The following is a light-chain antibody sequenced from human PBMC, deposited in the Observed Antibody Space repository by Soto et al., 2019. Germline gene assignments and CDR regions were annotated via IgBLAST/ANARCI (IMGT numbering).Light chain of an antibody. Sequence: VLTQSPGTLSLSPGERVTLSCRASQSIRRSYLAWYQEKPDQAPRLLIYGASYRATGIPDRFSGSGSGTDFALPINSLEPADFAVYFCQQYGSSPITFGRGTRLESK. V-gene: IGKV3-20*01. CDR3: QQYGSSPIT. CDR1: QSIRRSY. CDR2: GAS. J-gene: IGKJ5*01.